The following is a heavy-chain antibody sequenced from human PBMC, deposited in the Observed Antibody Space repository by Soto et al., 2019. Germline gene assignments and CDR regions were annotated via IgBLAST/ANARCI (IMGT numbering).Heavy chain of an antibody. CDR2: IDWDDDK. Sequence: GPTLVSPTQILTLTCPLSGFSLSTSGMCVSCIRQPPGKALECLALIDWDDDKYYSTSLKTRLTISKDTSKNQVVLTMTNMDPVDTATYYCARMSSSDNTNWFDPWGQGTLVTVSS. CDR3: ARMSSSDNTNWFDP. J-gene: IGHJ5*02. V-gene: IGHV2-70*01. D-gene: IGHD6-19*01. CDR1: GFSLSTSGMC.